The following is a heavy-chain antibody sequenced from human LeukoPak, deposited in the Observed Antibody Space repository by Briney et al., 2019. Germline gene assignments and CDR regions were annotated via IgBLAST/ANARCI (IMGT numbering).Heavy chain of an antibody. CDR2: ISSSGSLT. V-gene: IGHV3-23*01. Sequence: GGSLRLSCAASGFTFSSYAMSWVRQAPGKGLTWVSAISSSGSLTHYGDSVTGRFTISRDNSKNTLYLQMNSLRAEDTALYYCAKHDSSGYYYGTFDHWGQGALVTVSS. D-gene: IGHD3-22*01. CDR3: AKHDSSGYYYGTFDH. J-gene: IGHJ4*02. CDR1: GFTFSSYA.